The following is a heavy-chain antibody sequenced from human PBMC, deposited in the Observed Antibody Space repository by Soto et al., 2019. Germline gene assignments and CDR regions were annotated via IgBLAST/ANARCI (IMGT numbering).Heavy chain of an antibody. D-gene: IGHD2-15*01. CDR2: IFPGDSDT. CDR3: AWGGFYLGYCSGGSCYSGTWFDP. Sequence: GESLKFSCKGSGYSFTSYWIGWVRQMPGKGLEWMGIIFPGDSDTRYSPSFQGQVTISADKSISTAYLQWSSLKASDTAMYYCAWGGFYLGYCSGGSCYSGTWFDPWGQGTLVTVSS. J-gene: IGHJ5*02. CDR1: GYSFTSYW. V-gene: IGHV5-51*01.